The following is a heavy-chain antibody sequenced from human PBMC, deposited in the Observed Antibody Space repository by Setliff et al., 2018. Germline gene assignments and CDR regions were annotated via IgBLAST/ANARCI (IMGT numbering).Heavy chain of an antibody. CDR2: IYYSGST. J-gene: IGHJ2*01. CDR3: ASCPFFDYGDPKVAWWYFDL. V-gene: IGHV4-30-4*08. D-gene: IGHD4-17*01. Sequence: PSETLSLTCTVSGGSISSGDYYWSWIRQPPGKGLEWIGYIYYSGSTYYNPSLKSRVTISVDTSKNQFSLKLSSVTAADTAVYYCASCPFFDYGDPKVAWWYFDLWGRGTLVTVSS. CDR1: GGSISSGDYY.